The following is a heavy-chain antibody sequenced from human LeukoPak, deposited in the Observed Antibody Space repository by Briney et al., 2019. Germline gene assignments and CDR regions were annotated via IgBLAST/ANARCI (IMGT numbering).Heavy chain of an antibody. CDR1: GFTVSSNY. V-gene: IGHV3-53*01. J-gene: IGHJ4*02. CDR2: IYSGGST. CDR3: ARAPFYDSSGLGY. D-gene: IGHD3-22*01. Sequence: GGSLRLSCAASGFTVSSNYMSWVRQAPGKGLEWVSVIYSGGSTYYADSVKGRFTISRDNSKNTLYLQMNSLRAEDTAVYYCARAPFYDSSGLGYRGQGTLVTVSS.